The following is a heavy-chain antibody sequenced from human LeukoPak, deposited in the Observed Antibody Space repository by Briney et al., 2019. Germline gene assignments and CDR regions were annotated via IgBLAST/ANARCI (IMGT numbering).Heavy chain of an antibody. J-gene: IGHJ5*02. CDR3: ARDGESNWFDP. V-gene: IGHV4-30-4*01. CDR1: GGSISSGDYY. Sequence: SQTLSLTCTVSGGSISSGDYYWSWIRQPPGKGLEWIGYIYYSGSTYYNPSLKSRVTISVDTSKNQFSLKLSSVTAVDTAVYYCARDGESNWFDPWGQGTLVTVSS. CDR2: IYYSGST.